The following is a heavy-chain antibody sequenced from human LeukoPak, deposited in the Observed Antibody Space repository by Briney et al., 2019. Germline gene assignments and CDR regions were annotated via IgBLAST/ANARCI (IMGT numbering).Heavy chain of an antibody. D-gene: IGHD3-22*01. CDR3: ARGPGYYDSSGYFYRYYYGMDV. CDR2: INHSGST. CDR1: GGSFSGYY. Sequence: SETLSLTCAVYGGSFSGYYWSWIRQPPGKGLEWIGEINHSGSTNYNPSLKSRVTISVDTSKNQFSLKLSSVTAADTAVYYCARGPGYYDSSGYFYRYYYGMDVWGQGTTATVSS. J-gene: IGHJ6*02. V-gene: IGHV4-34*01.